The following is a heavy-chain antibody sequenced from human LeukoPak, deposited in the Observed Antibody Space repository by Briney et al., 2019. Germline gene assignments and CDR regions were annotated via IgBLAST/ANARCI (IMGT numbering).Heavy chain of an antibody. J-gene: IGHJ5*01. CDR2: INHSGST. Sequence: GSLRLSCAASGFTFSNYAMSWVRQAPGKGLEWIGEINHSGSTNYNPSLKSRVTISVDTSKNQFSLKLSSVTAADTAVYYCARGLWFGCWGQGTLVTVSS. CDR3: ARGLWFGC. V-gene: IGHV4-34*01. CDR1: GFTFSNYA.